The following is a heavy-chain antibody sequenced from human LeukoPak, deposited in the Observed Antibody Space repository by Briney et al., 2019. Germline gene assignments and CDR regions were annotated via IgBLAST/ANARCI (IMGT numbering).Heavy chain of an antibody. V-gene: IGHV1-2*02. J-gene: IGHJ5*02. CDR3: ARDLCGGDCYNIDP. Sequence: ASVKVSCKAPGYTFTGYYMHWVRQAPGQGLEWMGWINPNSGGTNYAQKFQGRVTMTRDTSISTAYMELSRLRSDDTAVYYCARDLCGGDCYNIDPWGQGTLVTVSS. D-gene: IGHD2-21*01. CDR1: GYTFTGYY. CDR2: INPNSGGT.